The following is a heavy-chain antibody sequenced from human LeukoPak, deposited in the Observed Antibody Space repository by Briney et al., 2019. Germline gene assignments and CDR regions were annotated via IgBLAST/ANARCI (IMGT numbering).Heavy chain of an antibody. CDR3: ARGPPRGVLTGYFDY. CDR2: INSDGSST. J-gene: IGHJ4*02. CDR1: GFTFSSYW. D-gene: IGHD3-9*01. Sequence: PGGSLRLSCAASGFTFSSYWMHWVRQAPGKGLVWVSRINSDGSSTSYADSVKGRFTISRDNAKNTLYLQMNSLRAEDTAVYYCARGPPRGVLTGYFDYWGQGTLVTVSS. V-gene: IGHV3-74*01.